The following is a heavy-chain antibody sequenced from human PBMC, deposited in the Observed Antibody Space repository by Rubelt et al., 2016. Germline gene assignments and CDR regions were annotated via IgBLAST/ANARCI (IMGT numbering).Heavy chain of an antibody. CDR1: GGSITNYY. CDR3: ARDPGDHGDYSLDY. Sequence: QVQLRESGPGLVRPSETLSLTCPVSGGSITNYYWTWIRQTPGKGLEWIGYIYYSGSTSYNPSLKSRVTISVDTSKSQFSLTVTSGTAAETAVYYCARDPGDHGDYSLDYWGQGTLVTVSS. J-gene: IGHJ4*02. D-gene: IGHD4-17*01. V-gene: IGHV4-59*12. CDR2: IYYSGST.